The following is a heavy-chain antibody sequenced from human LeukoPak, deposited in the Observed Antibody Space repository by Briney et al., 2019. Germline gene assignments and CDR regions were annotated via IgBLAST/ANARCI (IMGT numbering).Heavy chain of an antibody. CDR3: ARGGFNHAFDI. CDR2: ISRSSTTI. J-gene: IGHJ3*02. Sequence: PGGSLRLSCAASGFTFSSYSMNWVRQAPGKGLEWVSQISRSSTTIYYADSVKGRFTISRDNAKNTLYLQMNSLGAEDTAVYYCARGGFNHAFDIWGQGTVVTVSS. CDR1: GFTFSSYS. V-gene: IGHV3-48*04.